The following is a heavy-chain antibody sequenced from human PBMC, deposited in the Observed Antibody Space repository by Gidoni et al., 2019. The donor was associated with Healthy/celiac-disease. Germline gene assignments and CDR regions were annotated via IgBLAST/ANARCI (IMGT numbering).Heavy chain of an antibody. Sequence: EVQLVASGGGLVKPGGSLRLSCAASGFTLSPSSLNWVPQAPGTGLEWVSSISSSSSYIYYADSVKGRFTISRDNAKNSLYLQMNSLRAEDTAVYYCARVYCSSTSCYEGNYYYYYGMDVWGQGTTVTVSS. D-gene: IGHD2-2*01. CDR2: ISSSSSYI. V-gene: IGHV3-21*01. J-gene: IGHJ6*02. CDR1: GFTLSPSS. CDR3: ARVYCSSTSCYEGNYYYYYGMDV.